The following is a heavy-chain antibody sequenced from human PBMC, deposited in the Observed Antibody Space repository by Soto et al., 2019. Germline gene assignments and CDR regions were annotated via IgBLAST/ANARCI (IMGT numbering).Heavy chain of an antibody. CDR3: ARTSGSYYYFDY. V-gene: IGHV4-28*01. Sequence: SETLSLTYAGSGYSISSSNWWGWISQPPGKGLEWIGYIYYSGSTYYNPSLKSRATMSVDTSKNQFSLKLSSVIAVDTAVYYCARTSGSYYYFDYWGQGTLVTVSS. CDR1: GYSISSSNW. CDR2: IYYSGST. D-gene: IGHD1-26*01. J-gene: IGHJ4*02.